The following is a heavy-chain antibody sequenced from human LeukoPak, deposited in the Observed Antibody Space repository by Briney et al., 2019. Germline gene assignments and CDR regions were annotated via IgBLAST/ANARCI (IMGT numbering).Heavy chain of an antibody. CDR1: GFTFTGYS. CDR3: ARVVRSDSFDYDYYYAMDV. CDR2: ISDYNGNT. D-gene: IGHD2-8*01. Sequence: ASVKVSCKASGFTFTGYSITWVRQAPGKGHEWMGWISDYNGNTNYAQKYQGRVTMTTDTSTRTAYMELRSLRSDDTAVYYCARVVRSDSFDYDYYYAMDVWGQGTTVTVSS. J-gene: IGHJ6*02. V-gene: IGHV1-18*01.